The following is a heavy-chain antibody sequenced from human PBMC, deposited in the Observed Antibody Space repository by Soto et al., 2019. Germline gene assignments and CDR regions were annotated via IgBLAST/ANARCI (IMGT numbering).Heavy chain of an antibody. D-gene: IGHD1-7*01. CDR2: INPSGGST. CDR3: ARDVDITGTTGYYYYYYGMDV. V-gene: IGHV1-46*01. Sequence: GASVKVSCKASGYTFTSYYMHWVRQAPGQGLELMGIINPSGGSTSYAQKFQGRVTMTRDTSTSTVYMELSSLRSEDTAVYYCARDVDITGTTGYYYYYYGMDVWGQGTTVTVSS. J-gene: IGHJ6*02. CDR1: GYTFTSYY.